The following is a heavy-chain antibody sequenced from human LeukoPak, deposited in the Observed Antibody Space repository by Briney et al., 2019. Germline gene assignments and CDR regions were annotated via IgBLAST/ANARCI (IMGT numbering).Heavy chain of an antibody. J-gene: IGHJ3*02. V-gene: IGHV3-7*01. CDR1: GFTFNTYG. CDR2: IKQDGSEK. Sequence: PGRSLRLSCVASGFTFNTYGMNWVRQAPGKGLEWVANIKQDGSEKYYVDSVKGRFTISRDNAKNSLYLQMNSLRAEDTAVYYCARGARYSSSWPVRRGHDAFDIWGQGTMVTVSS. D-gene: IGHD6-13*01. CDR3: ARGARYSSSWPVRRGHDAFDI.